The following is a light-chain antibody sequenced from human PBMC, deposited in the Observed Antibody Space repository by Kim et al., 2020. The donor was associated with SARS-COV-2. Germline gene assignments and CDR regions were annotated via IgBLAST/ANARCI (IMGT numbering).Light chain of an antibody. Sequence: SASVGDRVTITCRASQDISTYVAWFQQEAGKAPKSLTFDASSLQSGVPSKFSGSGSGTEFTLTISSLQPEDFATYYCQQYNHHPYTFGQGTRLEI. CDR3: QQYNHHPYT. CDR1: QDISTY. CDR2: DAS. V-gene: IGKV1-16*02. J-gene: IGKJ2*01.